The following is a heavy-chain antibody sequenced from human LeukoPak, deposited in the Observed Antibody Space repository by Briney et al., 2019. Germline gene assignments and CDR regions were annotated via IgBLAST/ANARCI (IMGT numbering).Heavy chain of an antibody. V-gene: IGHV3-23*01. CDR3: ARDPQYPIDAFDI. D-gene: IGHD2-2*01. Sequence: PGGSLGLSCAASGFTFSSYAMSWVRQAPGKGLEWVSAISGSGGSTYYADSVKGRFTISRDNSKNTLYLQMNSLRAEDTAVYYCARDPQYPIDAFDIWGQGTMVTVSS. CDR2: ISGSGGST. CDR1: GFTFSSYA. J-gene: IGHJ3*02.